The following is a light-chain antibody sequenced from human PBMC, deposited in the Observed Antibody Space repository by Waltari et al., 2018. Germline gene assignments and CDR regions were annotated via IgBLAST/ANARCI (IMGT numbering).Light chain of an antibody. CDR3: CSYAGSYTWV. CDR2: DVS. V-gene: IGLV2-11*02. J-gene: IGLJ3*02. Sequence: QSALTQPRSVSGSPGQSVTISCTGTSSDVGVYNYVSWYQQHPGKASQLMIYDVSKRASGVPDRFSGSKSGNTASLTISGLQAEDEADYYCCSYAGSYTWVFGGGTKLTVL. CDR1: SSDVGVYNY.